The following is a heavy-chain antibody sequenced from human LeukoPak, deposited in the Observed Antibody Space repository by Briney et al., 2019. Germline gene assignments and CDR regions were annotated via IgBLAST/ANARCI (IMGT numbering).Heavy chain of an antibody. Sequence: PSETLSLTCAVYGESFSGYYWNWIRQPPGKGLEWIGTIYHSGSTYYNPSLKSRVTISVDRSKNQFSLKLSSVTAADTAVYYCARGKLGYDFWSGYYDYWGQGTLVTVSS. CDR3: ARGKLGYDFWSGYYDY. V-gene: IGHV4-34*01. CDR2: IYHSGST. D-gene: IGHD3-3*01. J-gene: IGHJ4*02. CDR1: GESFSGYY.